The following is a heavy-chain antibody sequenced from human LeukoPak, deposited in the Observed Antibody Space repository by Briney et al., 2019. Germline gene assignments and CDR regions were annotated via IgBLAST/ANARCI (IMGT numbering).Heavy chain of an antibody. Sequence: GGSLRLSCTASGFAFSSTGMHWVRQAPGKGLEWVSYIRYDGNNKYYGDSVKGRLTVSRDNSKNTLYLQMNSLRVEDTAVYYCARTYNPDYWGQGTLVTVSS. D-gene: IGHD1-14*01. CDR2: IRYDGNNK. J-gene: IGHJ4*02. CDR3: ARTYNPDY. V-gene: IGHV3-30*02. CDR1: GFAFSSTG.